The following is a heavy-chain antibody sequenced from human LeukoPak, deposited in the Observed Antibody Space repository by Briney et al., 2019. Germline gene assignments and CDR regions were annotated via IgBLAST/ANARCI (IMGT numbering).Heavy chain of an antibody. Sequence: GGSLRLSCTASGFAFSSTGMHWVRQAPGKGLEWVSYIRYDGNNKYYGDSVKGRLTVSRDNSKNTLYLQMNSLRVEDTAVYYCARTYNPDYWGQGTLVTVSS. D-gene: IGHD1-14*01. CDR2: IRYDGNNK. J-gene: IGHJ4*02. CDR3: ARTYNPDY. V-gene: IGHV3-30*02. CDR1: GFAFSSTG.